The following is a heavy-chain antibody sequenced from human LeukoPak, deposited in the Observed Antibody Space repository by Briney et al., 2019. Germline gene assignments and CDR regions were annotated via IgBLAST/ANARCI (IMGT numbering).Heavy chain of an antibody. CDR2: IYYSGST. CDR1: GGSISSSSYY. J-gene: IGHJ6*02. D-gene: IGHD2-2*01. Sequence: SETLSLTCTVSGGSISSSSYYWGWIRQPPGKGLEWIGSIYYSGSTYYNPSLKCRVTTSVDTSKNQFSLKLSSVTAADTAVYYCASRRVPAAIYYYYYGMDVWGQGTTVTVSS. CDR3: ASRRVPAAIYYYYYGMDV. V-gene: IGHV4-39*01.